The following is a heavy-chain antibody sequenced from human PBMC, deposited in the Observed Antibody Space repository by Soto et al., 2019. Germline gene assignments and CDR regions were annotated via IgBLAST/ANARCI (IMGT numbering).Heavy chain of an antibody. D-gene: IGHD3-3*01. CDR2: IRSKTHGGTA. Sequence: EVQLVESGGGLVQPGRSLRLSCTASGFTFGDYAMGWVRQAPGKGLEWVGFIRSKTHGGTAEYGASVKGRFTISRDDSSSITYLQSNSLNTEEKAVYYGTRDELRFLEKYYYYMDVWGKGTPITVSS. J-gene: IGHJ6*04. CDR1: GFTFGDYA. V-gene: IGHV3-49*04. CDR3: TRDELRFLEKYYYYMDV.